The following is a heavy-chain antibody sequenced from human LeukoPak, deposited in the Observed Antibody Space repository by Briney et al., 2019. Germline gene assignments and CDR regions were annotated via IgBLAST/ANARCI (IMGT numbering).Heavy chain of an antibody. CDR3: ARARWQLVPYFDS. D-gene: IGHD6-6*01. V-gene: IGHV1-2*02. J-gene: IGHJ4*02. CDR1: AYTFTDYY. Sequence: ASVTVSCKASAYTFTDYYMHWVRQAPGQGLEWMGWINPNSGGRNFAQEFQDRVALTSDTSISTAYMELGSPRSHGTAVYYCARARWQLVPYFDSWGQGTLVTVSS. CDR2: INPNSGGR.